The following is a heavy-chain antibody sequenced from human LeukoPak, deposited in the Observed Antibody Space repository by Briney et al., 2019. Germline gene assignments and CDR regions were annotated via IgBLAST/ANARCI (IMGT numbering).Heavy chain of an antibody. CDR1: GFTFNNYA. V-gene: IGHV3-48*01. Sequence: GGSLRLSCAASGFTFNNYAMSWVRQAPGKGLEWVSYISSSSSTIYYADSVKGRFTISRDNAKNSLYLQMNSLRAEDTAVYYCARVKQLGVLDYWGQGTLVTVSS. CDR2: ISSSSSTI. D-gene: IGHD6-6*01. J-gene: IGHJ4*02. CDR3: ARVKQLGVLDY.